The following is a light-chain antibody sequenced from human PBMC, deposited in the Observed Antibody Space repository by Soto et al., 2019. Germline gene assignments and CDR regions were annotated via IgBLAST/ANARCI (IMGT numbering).Light chain of an antibody. Sequence: QSVLTQPPSASGSPGQSVTISCTGTSSDVGGYNYVSWYQQHPGKAPKLVIHEVSKRPSGVPDRFSGSKSGNTASLTVSGLQAEDEADYYCSSYAGSNNFDVFGTGTKVTVL. V-gene: IGLV2-8*01. J-gene: IGLJ1*01. CDR1: SSDVGGYNY. CDR2: EVS. CDR3: SSYAGSNNFDV.